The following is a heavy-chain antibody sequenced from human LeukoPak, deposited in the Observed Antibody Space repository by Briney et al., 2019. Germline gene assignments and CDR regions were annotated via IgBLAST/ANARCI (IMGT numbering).Heavy chain of an antibody. CDR2: INPNSGGT. CDR3: ARGLYVAGEEFNY. J-gene: IGHJ4*02. V-gene: IGHV1-2*04. D-gene: IGHD6-19*01. Sequence: ASVKVSCKASGYTFTGYYMHWARQAPGQGLEWMGWINPNSGGTNYAQKFQGWVTMTRDTSISTAYMELSRLRSDDTAVYYCARGLYVAGEEFNYWGQGTLVTVSS. CDR1: GYTFTGYY.